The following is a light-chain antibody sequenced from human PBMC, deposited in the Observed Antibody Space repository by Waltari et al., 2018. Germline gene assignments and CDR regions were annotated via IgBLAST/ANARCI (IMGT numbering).Light chain of an antibody. CDR1: QTLVFSGGNTF. CDR3: MQGTHWPYT. V-gene: IGKV2-30*01. Sequence: DVVMTQSPLSLPVTLGQPASISCRSSQTLVFSGGNTFLHWFQQRPGQSPRRLIYTVSNRDSGVPDRFSGSGSGTDFTLKISRVEAEDVGVYYCMQGTHWPYTFGQGTKLEIK. J-gene: IGKJ2*01. CDR2: TVS.